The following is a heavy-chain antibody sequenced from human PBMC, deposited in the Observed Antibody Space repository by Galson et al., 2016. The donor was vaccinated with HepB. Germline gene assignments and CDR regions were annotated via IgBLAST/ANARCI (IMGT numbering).Heavy chain of an antibody. CDR1: GASIRSYY. CDR3: ARPTIGIWVTL. J-gene: IGHJ4*02. Sequence: SETLSLTCTVSGASIRSYYWSWIRQSPGMRLEWIGYIYYSGTTKYNPSLKSRVTISVDTSQNQFSLTLSSVTAADTAVYYCARPTIGIWVTLWGQGTLVTVSS. D-gene: IGHD2-21*02. CDR2: IYYSGTT. V-gene: IGHV4-59*08.